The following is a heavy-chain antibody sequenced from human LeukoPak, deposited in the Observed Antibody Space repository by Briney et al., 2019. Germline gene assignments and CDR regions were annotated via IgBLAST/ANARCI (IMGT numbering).Heavy chain of an antibody. CDR3: AKPRGGDSWAFDI. CDR2: ISYDGSNK. D-gene: IGHD2-21*02. CDR1: GFTFSTYG. Sequence: PAGSLRLSCEASGFTFSTYGMHWVRQAPGKGLEWVAGISYDGSNKLHADSVRGRFTISRDNSKNTLYLQMNSLRPEDTAVYYCAKPRGGDSWAFDIWGQGTMVTVSS. J-gene: IGHJ3*02. V-gene: IGHV3-30*18.